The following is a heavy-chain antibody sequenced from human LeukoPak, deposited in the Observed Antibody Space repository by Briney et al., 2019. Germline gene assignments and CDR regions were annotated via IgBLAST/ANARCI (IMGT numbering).Heavy chain of an antibody. CDR2: IYYSGST. D-gene: IGHD3-22*01. Sequence: PSETLSLTCTVSGGSISSSSYSWGWIRQPPGKGLEWIGSIYYSGSTYYNPSLKSRVTISVDTSKNQFSLKLSSVTAADTAVYYCASYDSSGYYLDYWGQGTLVTVSS. V-gene: IGHV4-39*01. J-gene: IGHJ4*02. CDR1: GGSISSSSYS. CDR3: ASYDSSGYYLDY.